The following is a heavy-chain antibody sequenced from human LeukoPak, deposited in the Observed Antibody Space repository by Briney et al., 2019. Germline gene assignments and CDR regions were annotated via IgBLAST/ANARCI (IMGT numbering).Heavy chain of an antibody. CDR1: GDSINNYY. J-gene: IGHJ3*02. Sequence: PSETLSLTCTVSGDSINNYYWSWIRQPPGKGLEWIGFIYYSGTTYYNPSLKSRVTISVDTSKNQYSLKLSSVTAADTAVYYCARERDSSVIDGFDIWGQGTMVTVSS. D-gene: IGHD3-22*01. V-gene: IGHV4-59*01. CDR3: ARERDSSVIDGFDI. CDR2: IYYSGTT.